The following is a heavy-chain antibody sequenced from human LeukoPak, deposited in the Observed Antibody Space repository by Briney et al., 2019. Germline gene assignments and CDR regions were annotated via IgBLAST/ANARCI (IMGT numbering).Heavy chain of an antibody. CDR2: IYSGGST. CDR1: GFTFSSSA. V-gene: IGHV3-53*01. Sequence: GGSLRLSCAASGFTFSSSAMSWVRQAPGKGLEWVSVIYSGGSTYYADSVKGRFTISRDNSKNTLYLQMNSLRAEDTAVYYCARAVDSSGCFDYWGQGTLVTVSS. J-gene: IGHJ4*02. D-gene: IGHD6-19*01. CDR3: ARAVDSSGCFDY.